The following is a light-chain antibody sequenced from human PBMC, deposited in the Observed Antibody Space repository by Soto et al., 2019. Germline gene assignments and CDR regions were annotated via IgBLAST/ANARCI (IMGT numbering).Light chain of an antibody. J-gene: IGKJ2*01. CDR1: RSVSSY. Sequence: EIVLTQSPGTLYLSPGERVTLSCRASRSVSSYFGWYQQKPGQAPRLLIRGASTRATGIPDRFSGSGSGTDFTLTISGLEPEDFAVYYCQQYAFLPYTFGRGTKLEI. CDR3: QQYAFLPYT. CDR2: GAS. V-gene: IGKV3-20*01.